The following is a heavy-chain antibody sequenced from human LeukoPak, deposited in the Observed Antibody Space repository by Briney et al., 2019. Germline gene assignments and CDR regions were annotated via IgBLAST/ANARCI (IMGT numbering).Heavy chain of an antibody. D-gene: IGHD3-10*01. CDR1: GFTFSTYA. CDR3: ARQLPYFGELFDL. V-gene: IGHV3-74*01. CDR2: INTDGTTT. J-gene: IGHJ4*02. Sequence: PGGSLRLSCAASGFTFSTYAMHWVRQAPGKGLVWVSRINTDGTTTIYADSVKGRFTISRDNAKNTLHLQMTSLRAEDTAVYYCARQLPYFGELFDLWGQGSLVTVSS.